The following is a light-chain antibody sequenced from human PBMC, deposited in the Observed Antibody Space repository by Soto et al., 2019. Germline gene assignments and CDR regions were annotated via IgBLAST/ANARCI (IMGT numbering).Light chain of an antibody. CDR2: AAS. J-gene: IGKJ5*01. CDR1: QDIAIY. Sequence: IQLTQSPSSLSASVGDRVTITCRASQDIAIYLAWHQQKPGEAPKLLIYAASTLYGGVPARFSGSGSGTEFTLTISSLQPDDFATYYCQQYNTYSTFGQGTRLEIK. CDR3: QQYNTYST. V-gene: IGKV1-9*01.